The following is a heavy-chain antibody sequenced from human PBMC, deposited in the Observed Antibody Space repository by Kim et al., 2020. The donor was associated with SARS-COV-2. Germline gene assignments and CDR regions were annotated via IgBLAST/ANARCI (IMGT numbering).Heavy chain of an antibody. V-gene: IGHV4-34*01. CDR1: GGSFSGYY. D-gene: IGHD6-19*01. Sequence: SETLSLTCAVYGGSFSGYYWSWIRQPPGKGLEWIGEINHSGSTNYNPSLKSRVTISVDTSKNQFSLKLSSVTAADTAVYYCLPPSSGWYFPYGMDVWGQGTTVTVSS. J-gene: IGHJ6*02. CDR3: LPPSSGWYFPYGMDV. CDR2: INHSGST.